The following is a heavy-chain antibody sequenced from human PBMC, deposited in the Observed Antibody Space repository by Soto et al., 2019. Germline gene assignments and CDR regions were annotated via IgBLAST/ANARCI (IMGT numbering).Heavy chain of an antibody. Sequence: QAPMVQSGAEVKKPGASVKVSCRTSGYTFTTYGVSWVREAPGQGLEWMGWISGYNGDITYAERLQGRLTMTTDTSTSTDYMEPSPPRPAATVVDCSERCVGLRSLCGTSRCGVDAWGQGTLVTVSS. CDR2: ISGYNGDI. J-gene: IGHJ5*02. CDR3: ERCVGLRSLCGTSRCGVDA. D-gene: IGHD5-12*01. CDR1: GYTFTTYG. V-gene: IGHV1-18*01.